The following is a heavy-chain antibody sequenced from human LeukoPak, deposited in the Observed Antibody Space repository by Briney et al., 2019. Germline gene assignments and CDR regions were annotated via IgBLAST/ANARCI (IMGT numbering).Heavy chain of an antibody. CDR1: GFTFSTYW. CDR2: INQDASEI. V-gene: IGHV3-7*01. J-gene: IGHJ4*02. CDR3: ATDRDNSDWQKRFDS. Sequence: GGSLRLSCAASGFTFSTYWMNWYRQAPGKGLEWVGNINQDASEINYVDSVRGRFTISRDNAKNSLHLQTNSLRAEDTAVYYCATDRDNSDWQKRFDSWGQGALVTVTP. D-gene: IGHD2-21*02.